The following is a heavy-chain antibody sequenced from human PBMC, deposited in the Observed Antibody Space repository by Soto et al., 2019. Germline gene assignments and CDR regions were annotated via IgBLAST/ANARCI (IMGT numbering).Heavy chain of an antibody. V-gene: IGHV5-10-1*01. D-gene: IGHD3-22*01. CDR1: GYSFAGYW. Sequence: GESLKISCKGSGYSFAGYWSTWVRQKQGKGLEWMGRIDPSDSQTYYSPSFRGHVTISVTKSITTVFLQWSSLRASDTAMYYCARQIYDSDTGPNFQYYFESWGQGTPVTVSS. CDR3: ARQIYDSDTGPNFQYYFES. J-gene: IGHJ4*02. CDR2: IDPSDSQT.